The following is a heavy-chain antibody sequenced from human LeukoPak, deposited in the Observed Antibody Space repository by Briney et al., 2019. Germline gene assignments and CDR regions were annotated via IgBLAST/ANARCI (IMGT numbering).Heavy chain of an antibody. CDR2: MSAYNGNT. CDR3: ARALHYDFWSGYPDHAFDI. CDR1: GYTFTSYG. V-gene: IGHV1-18*01. J-gene: IGHJ3*02. Sequence: ASVKVSCKASGYTFTSYGISWVRQAPGQGLEWMGWMSAYNGNTNYAQKLQGRVTMTTDTSTSTAYMELRSLRSDDTAVYCCARALHYDFWSGYPDHAFDIWGQGTMVTVSS. D-gene: IGHD3-3*01.